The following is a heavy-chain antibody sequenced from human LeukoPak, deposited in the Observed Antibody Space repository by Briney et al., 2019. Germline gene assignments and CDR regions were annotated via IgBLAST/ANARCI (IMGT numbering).Heavy chain of an antibody. D-gene: IGHD2-2*01. Sequence: GGSLRLSCAASGFTFSSYAMSWVRQAPGKGLEWVSAISGSGGSTYYADSVKGRFTISRDNSKNTLYLQMNSLRAEDTAVYYCAKDFVPATAGYFDYWAREPWSPSPQ. V-gene: IGHV3-23*01. J-gene: IGHJ4*02. CDR1: GFTFSSYA. CDR3: AKDFVPATAGYFDY. CDR2: ISGSGGST.